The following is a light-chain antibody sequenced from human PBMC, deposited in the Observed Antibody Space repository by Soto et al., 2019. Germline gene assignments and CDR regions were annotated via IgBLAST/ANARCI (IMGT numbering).Light chain of an antibody. CDR1: QYINTR. Sequence: EIVLTQSPATLSSFPGDRVTLSCRASQYINTRLAWYQHRPGQAPRLLINQTSIRAAGIPARFSASGSGTDSTLTISDVQPEDFALYYCHQRQSWPRTFGQGTKVDI. J-gene: IGKJ1*01. V-gene: IGKV3-11*01. CDR2: QTS. CDR3: HQRQSWPRT.